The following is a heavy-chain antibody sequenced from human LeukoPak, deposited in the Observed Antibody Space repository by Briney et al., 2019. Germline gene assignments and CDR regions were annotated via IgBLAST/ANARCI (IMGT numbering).Heavy chain of an antibody. D-gene: IGHD6-13*01. V-gene: IGHV3-30*02. J-gene: IGHJ4*02. CDR2: IRYDGSNK. CDR1: GFTFSSYG. Sequence: GGSLRLSCAASGFTFSSYGMYWVRQAPGKGLEWVAFIRYDGSNKYYADSVKGRITISRDNSKNTLYVQMNSLRAEDTAVYYCARVGALSSSWLLYWGQGALVTVSS. CDR3: ARVGALSSSWLLY.